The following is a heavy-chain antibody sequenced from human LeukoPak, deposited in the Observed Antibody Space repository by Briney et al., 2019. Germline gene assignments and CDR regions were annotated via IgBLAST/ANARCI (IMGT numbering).Heavy chain of an antibody. V-gene: IGHV4-38-2*01. CDR2: IYNRGST. J-gene: IGHJ5*01. D-gene: IGHD2-2*01. CDR1: GDSLSGGYY. Sequence: KPSRTLCLTCAVSGDSLSGGYYGGGIGRPQGRGRKGIGTIYNRGSTNYNPSLKGGVTISVDTSTDQFSLKLSSVTAADTAAYYCARYHCSSTSCLNVFDSWGQGTLVTVSS. CDR3: ARYHCSSTSCLNVFDS.